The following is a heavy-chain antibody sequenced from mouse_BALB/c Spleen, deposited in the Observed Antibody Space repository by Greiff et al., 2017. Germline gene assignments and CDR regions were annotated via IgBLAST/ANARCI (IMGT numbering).Heavy chain of an antibody. CDR2: INSNGGST. CDR3: TRDGMITTVVAKDY. CDR1: GFTFSSYG. V-gene: IGHV5-6-3*01. D-gene: IGHD1-1*01. Sequence: EVMLVESGGGLVQPGGSLKLSCAASGFTFSSYGMSWVRQTPDKRLELVATINSNGGSTYYPDSVKGRFTISRDNAKNTLYLQMSSLKSEDTAMYYCTRDGMITTVVAKDYWGQGTTLTVSS. J-gene: IGHJ2*01.